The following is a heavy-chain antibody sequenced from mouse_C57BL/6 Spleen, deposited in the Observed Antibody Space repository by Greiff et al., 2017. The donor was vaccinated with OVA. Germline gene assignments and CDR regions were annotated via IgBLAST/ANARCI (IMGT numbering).Heavy chain of an antibody. J-gene: IGHJ2*01. V-gene: IGHV1-82*01. CDR2: IYPGDGDT. Sequence: VQGVESGPELVKPGASVKISCKASGYAFSSSWMNWVKQRPGKGLEWIGRIYPGDGDTNYNGKFKGKATLTADKSSSTAYMQLSSLTSEDSAVYFCAREPGSSYFDYWGQGTTLTVSS. CDR3: AREPGSSYFDY. CDR1: GYAFSSSW. D-gene: IGHD1-1*01.